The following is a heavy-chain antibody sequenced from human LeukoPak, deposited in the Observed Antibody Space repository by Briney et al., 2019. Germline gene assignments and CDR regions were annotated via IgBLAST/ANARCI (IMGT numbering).Heavy chain of an antibody. Sequence: ASVKVSCKASGGAFSRYAITWVRQAPGQGLEWMGKIIPILNSTNNAQKFQGRVTITADDSTSTVYMELSSLRSEDTAIYYCARVIVVAPAAMLGMATDYYYMDVWGKGTAVTVSS. V-gene: IGHV1-69*13. CDR1: GGAFSRYA. CDR2: IIPILNST. J-gene: IGHJ6*03. CDR3: ARVIVVAPAAMLGMATDYYYMDV. D-gene: IGHD2-2*01.